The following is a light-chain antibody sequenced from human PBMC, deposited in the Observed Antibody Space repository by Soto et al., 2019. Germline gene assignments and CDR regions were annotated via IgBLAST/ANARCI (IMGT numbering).Light chain of an antibody. CDR3: QQRSTWPPIT. CDR1: QSVNIY. Sequence: EIVLTQSPATLSLSPGERATLSCRASQSVNIYLAWYQQKPGQAPRLLIYDASNRATGIPARFSGSGSGTDFPLTISSLEPEDFAVYYWQQRSTWPPITFGQGTRLEIK. CDR2: DAS. J-gene: IGKJ5*01. V-gene: IGKV3-11*01.